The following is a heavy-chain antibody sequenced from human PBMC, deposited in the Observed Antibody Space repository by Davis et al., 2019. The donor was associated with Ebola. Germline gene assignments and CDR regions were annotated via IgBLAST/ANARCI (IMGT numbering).Heavy chain of an antibody. D-gene: IGHD5-12*01. J-gene: IGHJ6*02. CDR3: ARERLRLRTPYGMDV. CDR1: GGTFSSYG. CDR2: ISAYNGNT. V-gene: IGHV1-18*01. Sequence: ASVKVSCKASGGTFSSYGISWVRQAPGQGLEWMGWISAYNGNTNYAQKLQGRVTMTTDTSTSTAYMELRSLRSDDTAVYYCARERLRLRTPYGMDVWGQGTTVTVSS.